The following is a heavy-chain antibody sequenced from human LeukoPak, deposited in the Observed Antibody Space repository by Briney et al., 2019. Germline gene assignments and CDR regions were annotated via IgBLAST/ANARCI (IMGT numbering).Heavy chain of an antibody. V-gene: IGHV3-23*01. CDR2: ISGSGGST. CDR3: AKGPRASGWTYFDY. Sequence: GGSLRLSCAASGFTFRSYGMHWVRQAPGKGLEWVSVISGSGGSTYSAESVKGRFTISRDNSKNTLYLQMNSLRVEDTAVYYCAKGPRASGWTYFDYWGQGTLVTVSS. D-gene: IGHD6-19*01. J-gene: IGHJ4*02. CDR1: GFTFRSYG.